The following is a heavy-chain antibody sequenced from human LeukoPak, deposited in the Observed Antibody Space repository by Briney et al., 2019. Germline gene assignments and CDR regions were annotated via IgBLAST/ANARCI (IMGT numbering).Heavy chain of an antibody. CDR2: IYYSGST. D-gene: IGHD5-18*01. V-gene: IGHV4-59*01. CDR1: GVSISGYY. CDR3: ARTTEGGYTYDYFYYYYMDV. Sequence: SETLSLTCTVSGVSISGYYWSRIRQPPGKGLEWIGYIYYSGSTNHNPSLKSRVTISVDTSKNQFSLKLSSVTAADTAVYYCARTTEGGYTYDYFYYYYMDVWGKGATVTISS. J-gene: IGHJ6*03.